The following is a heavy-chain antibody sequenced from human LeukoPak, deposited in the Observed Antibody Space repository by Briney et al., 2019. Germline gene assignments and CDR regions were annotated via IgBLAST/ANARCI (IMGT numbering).Heavy chain of an antibody. CDR2: INHSGST. D-gene: IGHD2-2*01. J-gene: IGHJ6*02. Sequence: SETLSLTCAVYGGSFSGYYWSWIRQPPGKGLEWIGEINHSGSTNYNPSLKSRVTISVDTSKNQFSLKLSSVTAADTAVYYCARGGPQTYCSSTSCYLRGYYYGMDVWGQGTTVTVSS. CDR1: GGSFSGYY. V-gene: IGHV4-34*01. CDR3: ARGGPQTYCSSTSCYLRGYYYGMDV.